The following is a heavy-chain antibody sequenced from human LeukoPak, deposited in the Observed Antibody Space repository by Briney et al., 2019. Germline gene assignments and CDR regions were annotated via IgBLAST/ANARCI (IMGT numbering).Heavy chain of an antibody. V-gene: IGHV4-4*07. Sequence: SETLSLTCTVSGGSISSYYWSWLRQPAGKGLEWIGRIYTSGSTNYNPSLKSRVTISVDTSKNQFSLKLSSVTAADTAVYYCARHTRQGIVVVPAALDYWGQGTLVTVSS. CDR3: ARHTRQGIVVVPAALDY. J-gene: IGHJ4*02. CDR1: GGSISSYY. CDR2: IYTSGST. D-gene: IGHD2-2*01.